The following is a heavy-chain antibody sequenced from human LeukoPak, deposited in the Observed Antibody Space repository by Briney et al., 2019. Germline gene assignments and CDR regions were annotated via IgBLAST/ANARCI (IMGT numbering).Heavy chain of an antibody. CDR1: GYTFIENY. CDR2: INPHTGAA. V-gene: IGHV1-2*02. Sequence: ASVTVSFTVSGYTFIENYIHWVRQAPGQGLEWMGLINPHTGAANYSQKFQGRVTMTRDTSISTAYMHLTRLKFDDTAVYYCARGKSGYSPWGQGTPVTVSS. J-gene: IGHJ4*02. D-gene: IGHD3-3*01. CDR3: ARGKSGYSP.